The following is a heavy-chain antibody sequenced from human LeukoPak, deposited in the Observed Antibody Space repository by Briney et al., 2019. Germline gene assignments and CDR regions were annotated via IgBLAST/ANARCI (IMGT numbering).Heavy chain of an antibody. D-gene: IGHD5-18*01. CDR3: AEERPVDPAMVRPFDY. CDR2: ISGSGGNT. J-gene: IGHJ4*02. V-gene: IGHV3-23*01. Sequence: GGSLRLSCAASGFTFSSYAMTWVRQAPGKGLEWVSAISGSGGNTYYADSVKGRFTISRDNSKNTLYLQMNSLRAEDTAVYYCAEERPVDPAMVRPFDYWGQGTLVTVSS. CDR1: GFTFSSYA.